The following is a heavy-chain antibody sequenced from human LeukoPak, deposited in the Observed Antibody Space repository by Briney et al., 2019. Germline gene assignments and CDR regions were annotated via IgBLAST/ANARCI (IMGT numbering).Heavy chain of an antibody. Sequence: SETLSLTCSVSGGSISSDYWSWIRQPTGEGLEWIGYIHYTGSTNYNPSLKSRVTMSLDTPKNQFSMELMSVTAADTAVYYCARWNYFDNSGYYSDWYFDLWGRGTLVTVSS. CDR2: IHYTGST. J-gene: IGHJ2*01. CDR3: ARWNYFDNSGYYSDWYFDL. D-gene: IGHD3-22*01. CDR1: GGSISSDY. V-gene: IGHV4-59*08.